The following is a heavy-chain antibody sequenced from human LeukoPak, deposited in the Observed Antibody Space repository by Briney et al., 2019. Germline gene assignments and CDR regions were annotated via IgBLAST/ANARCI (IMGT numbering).Heavy chain of an antibody. V-gene: IGHV3-48*01. D-gene: IGHD2-2*01. CDR1: GFSFSGHS. CDR2: ISDSGSPI. Sequence: PGGSLRLSCAASGFSFSGHSMNSVRQAPGRGLEWVAFISDSGSPIYYADSVRGRFTISRDNADNSLYLQMNSLRAEDSAVYFCARNKRASQYYFDYWGQGALVTVSS. J-gene: IGHJ4*02. CDR3: ARNKRASQYYFDY.